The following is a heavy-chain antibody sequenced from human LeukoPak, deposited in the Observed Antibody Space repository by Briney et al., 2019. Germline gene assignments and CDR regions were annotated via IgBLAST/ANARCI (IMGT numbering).Heavy chain of an antibody. V-gene: IGHV1-46*01. J-gene: IGHJ5*02. CDR3: ARGGGIQLWLAWFDP. D-gene: IGHD5-18*01. Sequence: VASVKVSCKASGYTFTSYYMHWVRQAPGQGLEWMGIINPSGGSTDYAQKFHGRVTMTRDTSTSTVYMELSSLRSEDTAVYYCARGGGIQLWLAWFDPWGQGTLVTVSS. CDR2: INPSGGST. CDR1: GYTFTSYY.